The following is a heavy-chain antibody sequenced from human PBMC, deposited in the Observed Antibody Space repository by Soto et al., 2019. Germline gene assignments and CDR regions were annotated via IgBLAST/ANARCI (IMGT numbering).Heavy chain of an antibody. D-gene: IGHD1-26*01. Sequence: EVQLLESGGGLVQPGGSLRLSCAASGFTFSSYAMSWVRQAPGKGLERVSVISGSGGSTYYADSVKGRFTISRDNSKNTLYLQMNSLRAEDTVVYYCAKRGSGSYYIDWGQGTLVTVSS. CDR3: AKRGSGSYYID. V-gene: IGHV3-23*01. CDR2: ISGSGGST. J-gene: IGHJ4*02. CDR1: GFTFSSYA.